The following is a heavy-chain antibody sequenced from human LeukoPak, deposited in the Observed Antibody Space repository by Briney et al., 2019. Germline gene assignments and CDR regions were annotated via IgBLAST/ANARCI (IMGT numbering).Heavy chain of an antibody. CDR3: ARDRIAVAGTTLGY. J-gene: IGHJ4*02. CDR2: TNAGNGNT. CDR1: GYTFTSYA. Sequence: APVKVSCKASGYTFTSYAMHWVRQAPGQRLEWMGWTNAGNGNTKYSQKFQGRVTITRDTSASTAYMELSSLRSEDTAVYYCARDRIAVAGTTLGYWGQGTLVTVSS. V-gene: IGHV1-3*01. D-gene: IGHD6-19*01.